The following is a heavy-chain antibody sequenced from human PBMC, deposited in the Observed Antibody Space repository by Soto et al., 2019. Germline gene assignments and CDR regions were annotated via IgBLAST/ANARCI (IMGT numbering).Heavy chain of an antibody. D-gene: IGHD6-13*01. CDR1: VVFSSYW. V-gene: IGHV3-74*01. CDR2: IDSAGTTI. CDR3: ARGPPDYSTSGYVGDY. J-gene: IGHJ4*01. Sequence: PGGPLRLSCAASVVFSSYWMHWVRQAPGKGLVWVSRIDSAGTTINYADSVKGRFTISRDNAQNTLYLQMDSLRVEDTAVYYCARGPPDYSTSGYVGDYWGQGALVTAPQ.